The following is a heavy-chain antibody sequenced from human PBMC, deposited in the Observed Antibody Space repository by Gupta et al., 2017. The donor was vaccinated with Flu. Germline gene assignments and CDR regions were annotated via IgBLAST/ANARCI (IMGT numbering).Heavy chain of an antibody. CDR3: ARVRADYVGWDV. V-gene: IGHV1-2*02. J-gene: IGHJ6*01. D-gene: IGHD3-16*01. CDR1: GSTFTALY. Sequence: QRLLVPSGAVLMKPGASLTVSCRSSGSTFTALYLHWVRQAPGQGLEGMGWITPNSGGTNYAQKGQGRVTMTREKSITTAYMRLNRLTDEDWAIYYCARVRADYVGWDVGGQGTTVILSS. CDR2: ITPNSGGT.